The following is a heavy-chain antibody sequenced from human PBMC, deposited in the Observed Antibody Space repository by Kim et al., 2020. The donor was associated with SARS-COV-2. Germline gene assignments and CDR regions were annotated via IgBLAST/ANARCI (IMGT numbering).Heavy chain of an antibody. V-gene: IGHV4-39*01. Sequence: SGSPYHSPSRRSRVTISVDTSKNQFSLKRSSVTAADTAVYDCARAGLFDYWGQGTLVTVSS. CDR2: SGSP. CDR3: ARAGLFDY. J-gene: IGHJ4*02. D-gene: IGHD6-19*01.